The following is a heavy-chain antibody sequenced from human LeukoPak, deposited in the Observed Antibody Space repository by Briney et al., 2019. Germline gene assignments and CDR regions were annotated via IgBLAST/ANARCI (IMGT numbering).Heavy chain of an antibody. D-gene: IGHD3-10*01. CDR2: ISSSSYI. V-gene: IGHV3-21*01. Sequence: GGSLRLSCAASGFTFSSYSMNWVRQAPGKGLEWVSSISSSSYIYYADSVKGRFTISRNNAKNSLYLQMNSLRAGDTAVYYCARGLYGSGSYYFDYWGQGTLVTVSS. CDR3: ARGLYGSGSYYFDY. CDR1: GFTFSSYS. J-gene: IGHJ4*02.